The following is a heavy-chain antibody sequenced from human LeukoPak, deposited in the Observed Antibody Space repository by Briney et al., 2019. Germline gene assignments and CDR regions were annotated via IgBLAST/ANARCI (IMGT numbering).Heavy chain of an antibody. V-gene: IGHV3-9*01. CDR3: AKDRDPDGLGSYFVPDY. CDR1: GFTFDDYA. CDR2: ISWNSGTI. J-gene: IGHJ4*02. Sequence: GGSLRLSCAASGFTFDDYAKHWARQVPGKGPEWVSGISWNSGTIEYADSVKGRLTISRDNGKNSLYLQMNSLRTEDTALYYCAKDRDPDGLGSYFVPDYWGQGTLVTVSS. D-gene: IGHD3-10*01.